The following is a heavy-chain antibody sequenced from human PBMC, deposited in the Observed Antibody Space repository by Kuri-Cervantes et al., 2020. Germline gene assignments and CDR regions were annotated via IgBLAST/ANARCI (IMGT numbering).Heavy chain of an antibody. V-gene: IGHV3-74*01. Sequence: ETLSLTCAASGFTFSSYWMHWVRQAPGKGLVWVSRINSDGSSTSYADSVKGRFTISRDNAKNSLYLQMNSLRDEDTAVYYCARAVHQLLIDYWGQGTLVTVSS. D-gene: IGHD2-2*01. J-gene: IGHJ4*02. CDR3: ARAVHQLLIDY. CDR1: GFTFSSYW. CDR2: INSDGSST.